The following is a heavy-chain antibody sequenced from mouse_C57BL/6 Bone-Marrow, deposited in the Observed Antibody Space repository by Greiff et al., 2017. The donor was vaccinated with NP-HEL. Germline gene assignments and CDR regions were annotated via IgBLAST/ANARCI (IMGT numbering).Heavy chain of an antibody. D-gene: IGHD2-1*01. CDR2: ISGGGGNT. CDR1: GFTFSSYT. Sequence: VQLVESGGGLVKPGGSLKLSCAASGFTFSSYTMSWVRQTPEKRLEWVATISGGGGNTYYPDSVKGRFTISRDNAKNTLYLQMSSLRSEDTALYYCARPFYSDAMDYWGQGTSVTVSS. J-gene: IGHJ4*01. CDR3: ARPFYSDAMDY. V-gene: IGHV5-9*01.